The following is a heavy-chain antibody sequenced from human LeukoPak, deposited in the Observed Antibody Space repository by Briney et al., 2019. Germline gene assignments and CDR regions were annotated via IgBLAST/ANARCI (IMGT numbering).Heavy chain of an antibody. D-gene: IGHD1-26*01. CDR1: GGTFSTYA. CDR3: ARGERLGGLDV. J-gene: IGHJ6*02. Sequence: SVKVSCKASGGTFSTYAINWVRQAPGQGLEWMGRIIPILGIANYAQKFRDRVTITADKSTSTAYVELTSLRSEDTAVYFCARGERLGGLDVWGQGTTVTVSS. V-gene: IGHV1-69*04. CDR2: IIPILGIA.